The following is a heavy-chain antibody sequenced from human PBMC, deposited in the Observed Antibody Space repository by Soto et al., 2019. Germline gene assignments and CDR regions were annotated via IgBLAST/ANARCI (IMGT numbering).Heavy chain of an antibody. V-gene: IGHV4-34*01. J-gene: IGHJ3*02. CDR1: GGSFSGYY. D-gene: IGHD3-3*01. CDR3: ASEAPPECGAFDI. CDR2: IYHNGST. Sequence: SETLSLTCAVYGGSFSGYYWSWIRQPPGKGLEWIGNIYHNGSTNYNPSLKSRVTLSVGTSKNQFSLKLSSVTAADTAVYYCASEAPPECGAFDIWGQAKLVTVS.